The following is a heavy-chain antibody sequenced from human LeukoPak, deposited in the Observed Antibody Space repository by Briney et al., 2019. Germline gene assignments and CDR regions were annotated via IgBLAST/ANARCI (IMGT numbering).Heavy chain of an antibody. D-gene: IGHD6-19*01. CDR2: IIPILGIA. J-gene: IGHJ5*02. CDR3: ARDGPGIAVAGTSLQNWFDP. Sequence: SVKVSCKASGGTFSSYAISWVRQAPGQGLEWMGRIIPILGIANYAQKFQGRVTITADKSTSTAYMELSSLRSEDTAVYYCARDGPGIAVAGTSLQNWFDPWGQGTLVTVSS. CDR1: GGTFSSYA. V-gene: IGHV1-69*04.